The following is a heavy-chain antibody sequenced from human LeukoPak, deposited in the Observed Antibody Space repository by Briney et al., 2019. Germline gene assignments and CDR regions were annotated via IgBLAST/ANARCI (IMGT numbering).Heavy chain of an antibody. CDR3: AKDGRKFMFDY. CDR2: LEDDEDSE. V-gene: IGHV3-30*02. Sequence: PGGSLRLSCAASGFTFKRYNMHWARQAPGKGLEWVTFLEDDEDSESYADSVKGRFTISRDNSKSTLYLQMNSLRTEDTAVYYCAKDGRKFMFDYWGQGILVTVSS. J-gene: IGHJ4*02. CDR1: GFTFKRYN.